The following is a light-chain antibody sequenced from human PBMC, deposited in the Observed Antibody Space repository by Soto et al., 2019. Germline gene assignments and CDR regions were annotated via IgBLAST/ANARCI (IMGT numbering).Light chain of an antibody. V-gene: IGKV3-20*01. Sequence: EIVITHYPATLSFSLVERATLSCRASQSVSSNLAWYQQKPGQAPRLLIYGASSRATGIPDRFSGSGSGTDFTLTISRLEPEDFAVYYCQQYGSSPWTFGQGTKVDI. CDR3: QQYGSSPWT. CDR2: GAS. J-gene: IGKJ1*01. CDR1: QSVSSN.